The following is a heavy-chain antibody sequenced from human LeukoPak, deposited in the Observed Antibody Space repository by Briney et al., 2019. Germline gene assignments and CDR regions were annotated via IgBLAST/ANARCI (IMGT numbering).Heavy chain of an antibody. CDR3: ARESYPIFGVVIIPIHGMDV. J-gene: IGHJ6*02. D-gene: IGHD3-3*01. CDR2: INTNTGNP. V-gene: IGHV7-4-1*02. Sequence: VASVKVSCKASGYTFTSYGISWVRQAPGQGLEWMGWINTNTGNPTYAQGFTGRFVFSLDTSVSTAYLQISSLKAEDTAVYYCARESYPIFGVVIIPIHGMDVWGQGTTVTVSS. CDR1: GYTFTSYG.